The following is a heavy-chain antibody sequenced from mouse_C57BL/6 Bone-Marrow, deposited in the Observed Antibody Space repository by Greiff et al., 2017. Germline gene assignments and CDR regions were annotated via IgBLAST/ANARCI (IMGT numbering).Heavy chain of an antibody. CDR2: ISSGGSYT. J-gene: IGHJ1*03. CDR1: GFTFSSYG. D-gene: IGHD1-1*01. Sequence: DVMLVESGGDLVKPGGSLKLSCAASGFTFSSYGMSWVRQTPDKRLEWVATISSGGSYTYYPDSVKGRFTISRDNAKHTLYLQMSSLKSEDTAMYYCARRGFYYGSRGYFDVWGTGTTVTVSS. CDR3: ARRGFYYGSRGYFDV. V-gene: IGHV5-6*02.